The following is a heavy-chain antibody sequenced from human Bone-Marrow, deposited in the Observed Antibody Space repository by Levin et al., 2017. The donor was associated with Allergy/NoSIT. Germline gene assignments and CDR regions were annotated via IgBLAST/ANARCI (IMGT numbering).Heavy chain of an antibody. V-gene: IGHV3-30*03. CDR1: GFSLTHYG. Sequence: GESLKISCVASGFSLTHYGMYWVRQAPGKGLEWVAIISYDGSKKYYTESVRGRFTVSRDNSKNMLHLQMSSLRGEDTAIYYCARETFFYGAGSTNYGMDVWGQGTTVTVSS. CDR2: ISYDGSKK. J-gene: IGHJ6*02. D-gene: IGHD3-10*01. CDR3: ARETFFYGAGSTNYGMDV.